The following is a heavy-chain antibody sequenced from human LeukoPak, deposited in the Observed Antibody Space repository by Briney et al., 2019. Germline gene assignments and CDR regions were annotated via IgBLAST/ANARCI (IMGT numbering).Heavy chain of an antibody. CDR1: GYSFTSYW. V-gene: IGHV5-51*01. D-gene: IGHD4-23*01. Sequence: GESPKIPCKGSGYSFTSYWIGRLRQLPRKDREGMGIIYPGDSDTRYSPSFQGQVTISADKSISTAYLQWSSLKASDTAMYYCARLADYGGNPNWFDPWGQGTLVTVSS. CDR2: IYPGDSDT. CDR3: ARLADYGGNPNWFDP. J-gene: IGHJ5*02.